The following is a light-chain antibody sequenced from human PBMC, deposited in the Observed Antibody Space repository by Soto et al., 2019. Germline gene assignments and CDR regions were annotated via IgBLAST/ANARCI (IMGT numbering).Light chain of an antibody. V-gene: IGKV1D-16*01. CDR3: QEYNSYSGT. CDR1: QGISSW. Sequence: CRTSQGISSWLAWYQQKPGKAPKLLIYAASSLQSGVPSRFSGSGSGTDFTLTISCLQPEDSAIYYCQEYNSYSGTFGQGTQVDIK. CDR2: AAS. J-gene: IGKJ1*01.